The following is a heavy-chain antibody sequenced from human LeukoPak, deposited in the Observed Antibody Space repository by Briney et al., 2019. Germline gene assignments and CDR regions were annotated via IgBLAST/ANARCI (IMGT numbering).Heavy chain of an antibody. CDR2: IYSGGST. CDR3: ARTVGGSFYYLYYCDY. J-gene: IGHJ4*02. CDR1: GFTVSRYY. Sequence: PGGSLRLSCAASGFTVSRYYMSWVRQAPGKGLEWVSVIYSGGSTYYADSVRGRFTISRDNSKNTLYLQMNSLRAEDTAVYYCARTVGGSFYYLYYCDYWGQGTLVTVSS. D-gene: IGHD1-26*01. V-gene: IGHV3-53*01.